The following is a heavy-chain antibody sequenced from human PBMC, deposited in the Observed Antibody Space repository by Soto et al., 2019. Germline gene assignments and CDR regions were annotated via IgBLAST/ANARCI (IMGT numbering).Heavy chain of an antibody. CDR2: IYYSGST. V-gene: IGHV4-59*08. J-gene: IGHJ4*02. D-gene: IGHD2-15*01. CDR1: GGSISSYY. CDR3: ATSATQGYCSGGSCQSVDY. Sequence: SETLSLTCIVSGGSISSYYWSWIRQPPGKGLEWIEYIYYSGSTNYNPSLKSRVTISVDTSKNQFSLKLSSVTAADTAVYYCATSATQGYCSGGSCQSVDYWGQGTLVTVSS.